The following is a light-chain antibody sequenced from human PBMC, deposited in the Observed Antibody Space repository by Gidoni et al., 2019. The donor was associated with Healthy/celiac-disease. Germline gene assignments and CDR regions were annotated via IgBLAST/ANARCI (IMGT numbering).Light chain of an antibody. CDR3: QQSSNWPPKWT. CDR1: QSVSSY. Sequence: IVLPQSPPTLSLSPGERATLSCRARQSVSSYLSWYQQKPGQVPRLLIYDASNRDTGIPARCSGSGSGTDVITTSRSLEPEDFAVYYWQQSSNWPPKWTFGQGTKVEIK. CDR2: DAS. J-gene: IGKJ1*01. V-gene: IGKV3-11*01.